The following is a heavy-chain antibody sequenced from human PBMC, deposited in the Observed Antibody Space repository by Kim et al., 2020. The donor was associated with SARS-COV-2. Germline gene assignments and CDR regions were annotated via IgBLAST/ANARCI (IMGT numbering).Heavy chain of an antibody. D-gene: IGHD3-10*01. CDR2: IGSGSTPI. CDR3: AGDYYNSGSYRFDY. CDR1: GFTFSTHN. V-gene: IGHV3-48*04. Sequence: GGSLRLSCAASGFTFSTHNMNWVRQTPDKGLEWVSYIGSGSTPIYYADSVKGRFTISRDNARNSLYLQMNSLRAEDTAVYYCAGDYYNSGSYRFDYWGQG. J-gene: IGHJ4*02.